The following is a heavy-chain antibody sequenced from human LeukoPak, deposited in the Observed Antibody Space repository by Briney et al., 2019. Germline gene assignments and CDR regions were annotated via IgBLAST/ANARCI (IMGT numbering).Heavy chain of an antibody. J-gene: IGHJ5*01. CDR2: ISPYNDHT. D-gene: IGHD1-26*01. Sequence: ASVKVSCKTSGYNFTTYFITWVRQAPGQGLEWMGWISPYNDHTKYAHSLQGRVTMTTDTSTSTAFMELRSLMSDDTAVYFCAREGESRKLDSWGQGTLVTVSS. CDR1: GYNFTTYF. V-gene: IGHV1-18*04. CDR3: AREGESRKLDS.